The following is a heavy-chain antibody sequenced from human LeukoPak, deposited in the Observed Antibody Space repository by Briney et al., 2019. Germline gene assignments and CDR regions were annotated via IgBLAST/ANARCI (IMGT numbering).Heavy chain of an antibody. J-gene: IGHJ4*02. CDR2: IWYDGYNK. CDR3: ARDRDRAEFSFDY. D-gene: IGHD1-14*01. CDR1: GFTFSVYC. Sequence: CLRLSCTASGFTFSVYCMHWVRQAPGKGLDWVAIIWYDGYNKSYADSVRGRFTIYRDNSKNTLDLQMNNLRAEDTAVYYCARDRDRAEFSFDYWGQGTLVTVS. V-gene: IGHV3-33*01.